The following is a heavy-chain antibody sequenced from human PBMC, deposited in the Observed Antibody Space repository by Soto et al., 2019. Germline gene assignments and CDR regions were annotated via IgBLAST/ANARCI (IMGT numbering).Heavy chain of an antibody. D-gene: IGHD2-15*01. CDR2: IAYDGSNT. Sequence: QVHLVESGGGVVQPGRSLRLSCATSGFTFRSYGMHWFRQAPGKGLQWVAFIAYDGSNTYYADSVRGRFTISRDNSENTLFLQMTNLSGEDTAVYYRANQPTPFDFVSVSDSWGQGSLVTVSS. CDR1: GFTFRSYG. CDR3: ANQPTPFDFVSVSDS. V-gene: IGHV3-30*18. J-gene: IGHJ4*02.